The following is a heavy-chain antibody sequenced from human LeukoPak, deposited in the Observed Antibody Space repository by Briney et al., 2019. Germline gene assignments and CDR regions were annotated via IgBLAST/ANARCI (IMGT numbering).Heavy chain of an antibody. CDR3: ARESITGHRDFDY. D-gene: IGHD1-20*01. Sequence: GGSLRPSCAASGFTFSSYSMNWVRQAPGKGLEWVSYISSGSRTIYYADSVKGRFTMSRDNAKNSLYLQMNSLRAEDTAVYYCARESITGHRDFDYWGQGTLVTVSS. V-gene: IGHV3-48*01. J-gene: IGHJ4*02. CDR2: ISSGSRTI. CDR1: GFTFSSYS.